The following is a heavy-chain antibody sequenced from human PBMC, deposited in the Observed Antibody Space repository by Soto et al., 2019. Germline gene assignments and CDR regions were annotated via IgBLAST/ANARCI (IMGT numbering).Heavy chain of an antibody. D-gene: IGHD3-3*01. Sequence: EVQLAESGGGFVEPGGSLRLSCVVSGXSLSRAWMDWVRQVPGKGLVWVSRINKDATTTYADSVKGRFTISRDTAKNTLYLQMNSLRAEDTALYYCAREDFWSFAWGQGTLVTVSS. CDR3: AREDFWSFA. CDR2: INKDATT. CDR1: GXSLSRAW. J-gene: IGHJ5*02. V-gene: IGHV3-74*01.